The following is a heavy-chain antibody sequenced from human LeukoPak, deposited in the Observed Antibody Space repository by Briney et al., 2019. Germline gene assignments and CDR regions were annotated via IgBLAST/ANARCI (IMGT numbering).Heavy chain of an antibody. J-gene: IGHJ4*02. V-gene: IGHV3-48*03. D-gene: IGHD6-13*01. Sequence: GGSLRLSCAASGFTFSSYEMNWVRQAPGKGLEWVSYISSSGSTIYYADSVKGRFTISRDNAKNSLYLQMNSLRAEDTAVYYCARTGYSSSWHDYWGQGTLVTVSS. CDR1: GFTFSSYE. CDR2: ISSSGSTI. CDR3: ARTGYSSSWHDY.